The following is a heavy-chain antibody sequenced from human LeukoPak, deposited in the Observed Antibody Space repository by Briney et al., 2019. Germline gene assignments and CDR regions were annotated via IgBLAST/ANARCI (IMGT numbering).Heavy chain of an antibody. D-gene: IGHD6-19*01. Sequence: SETLSLTCTVSGGSISSSSYYWGWIRQPPGKGLEWIGSIYYSGSTYYNPSLKSRITMSVDASNNHFSLKLNSVTAADTAVYYCAKGAGPPWFDPWGQGTLVTVSS. J-gene: IGHJ5*02. V-gene: IGHV4-39*02. CDR3: AKGAGPPWFDP. CDR1: GGSISSSSYY. CDR2: IYYSGST.